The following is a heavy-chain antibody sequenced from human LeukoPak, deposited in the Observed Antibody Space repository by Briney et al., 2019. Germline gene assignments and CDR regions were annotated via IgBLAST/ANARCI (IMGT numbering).Heavy chain of an antibody. CDR2: VSAYNGNT. D-gene: IGHD6-19*01. CDR3: ARQGSLDSSGWYVTVFDY. Sequence: AVPVSCKASGYTSTSYGFSWVRQAPGQGLEWMGLVSAYNGNTNYAQKLQGRVTMTTDTCKVKAAMERRSLRSDDRAVDYLARQGSLDSSGWYVTVFDYWGQGTLVTVSS. V-gene: IGHV1-18*01. CDR1: GYTSTSYG. J-gene: IGHJ4*02.